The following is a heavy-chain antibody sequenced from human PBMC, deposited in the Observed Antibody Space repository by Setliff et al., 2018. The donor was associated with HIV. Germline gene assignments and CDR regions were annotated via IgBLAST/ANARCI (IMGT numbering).Heavy chain of an antibody. J-gene: IGHJ4*02. V-gene: IGHV1-3*01. CDR2: INAGNGDT. Sequence: ASVKVSCKASGYTFTSFAIHWVRQAPGHGLEWMGWINAGNGDTEYSQKFQGRVTIDRDTSATTAYMELRSLRSEDTAVYYCARDNKVAPLDFWGQGTLVTVSS. CDR3: ARDNKVAPLDF. D-gene: IGHD5-12*01. CDR1: GYTFTSFA.